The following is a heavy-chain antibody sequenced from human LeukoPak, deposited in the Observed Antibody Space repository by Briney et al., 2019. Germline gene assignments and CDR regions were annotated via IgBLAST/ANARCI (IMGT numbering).Heavy chain of an antibody. CDR2: ISAYNGNT. CDR3: ARARPFSGTSYYFDY. J-gene: IGHJ4*02. D-gene: IGHD6-19*01. Sequence: GASVKVSCKASGYTFTSYGISWVRQAPGQGLEWMGWISAYNGNTNYAQKLQGRVTMTTDTSTSTAYMELRSLRSDDTAVYYCARARPFSGTSYYFDYWGQGTLVTVSS. V-gene: IGHV1-18*01. CDR1: GYTFTSYG.